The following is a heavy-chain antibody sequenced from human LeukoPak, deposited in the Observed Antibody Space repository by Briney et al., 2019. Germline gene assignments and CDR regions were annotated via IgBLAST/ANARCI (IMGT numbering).Heavy chain of an antibody. CDR1: GGSINSYY. D-gene: IGHD3-9*01. J-gene: IGHJ5*02. CDR2: IYYSGST. V-gene: IGHV4-59*08. CDR3: ARHGQRYYDILTGRNSNWFDP. Sequence: SETLSLTCTVSGGSINSYYWSWIRQPPGKGLEWIGYIYYSGSTNYNPSLKSRVTISVDTSKNQFSLKLSSVTAADTAVYYCARHGQRYYDILTGRNSNWFDPWGQGTLVTVSS.